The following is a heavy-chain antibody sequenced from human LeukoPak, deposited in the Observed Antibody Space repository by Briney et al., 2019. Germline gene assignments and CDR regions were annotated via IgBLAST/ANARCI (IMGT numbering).Heavy chain of an antibody. CDR3: AKGGSTNFYYGDV. CDR2: IDYSGGR. CDR1: GGSISSYS. J-gene: IGHJ6*02. Sequence: SETLSLTCSVSGGSISSYSWTWIRQPPGKGLEWIGFIDYSGGRNYNASLKSRVTISADPSKNQFSLKLSSVTAADTAVYYCAKGGSTNFYYGDVWGQGTTVTVSS. D-gene: IGHD2/OR15-2a*01. V-gene: IGHV4-59*01.